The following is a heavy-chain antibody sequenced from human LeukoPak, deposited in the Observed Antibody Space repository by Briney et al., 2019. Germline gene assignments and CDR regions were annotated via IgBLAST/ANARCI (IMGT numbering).Heavy chain of an antibody. CDR3: ARGERWIEY. D-gene: IGHD2-15*01. Sequence: KPSETLSLTCTVSGASISSSSWTWSRQPPGRGLEWIGYVSNSGNTNYNSSLKSRVTISVDTSKNQFSLKLNSVTAADTAVYYCARGERWIEYWGQGTLVTVSS. CDR1: GASISSSS. V-gene: IGHV4-59*01. CDR2: VSNSGNT. J-gene: IGHJ4*02.